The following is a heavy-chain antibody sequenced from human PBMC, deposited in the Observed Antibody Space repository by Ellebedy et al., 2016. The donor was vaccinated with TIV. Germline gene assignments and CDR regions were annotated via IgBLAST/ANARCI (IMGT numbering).Heavy chain of an antibody. V-gene: IGHV1-24*01. Sequence: AASVKVSCKVSGYTLTELSMHWVRQAPGKGLEWMGGFDPEDDETIYAQKFQGRVTMTEDTSTDTAYMDLSSLRSEDTAVYYCATVFDGYRGLDYWGQGILVTVSS. CDR2: FDPEDDET. D-gene: IGHD5-24*01. J-gene: IGHJ4*02. CDR1: GYTLTELS. CDR3: ATVFDGYRGLDY.